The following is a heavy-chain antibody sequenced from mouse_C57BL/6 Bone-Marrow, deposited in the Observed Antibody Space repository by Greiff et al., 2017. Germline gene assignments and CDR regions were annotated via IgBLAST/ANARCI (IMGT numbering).Heavy chain of an antibody. V-gene: IGHV5-4*01. CDR1: GFTFSSYA. D-gene: IGHD1-1*01. J-gene: IGHJ2*01. Sequence: EVHLVESGGGLVKPGGSLKLSCAASGFTFSSYAMSWVRQTPEKRLEWVATISDGGSYTYYPDNVKGRFTISRDNAKNNLYLQMSHLKSEDTAMYYCARGSRTRSAAWFDYWGQGTTLTVSS. CDR2: ISDGGSYT. CDR3: ARGSRTRSAAWFDY.